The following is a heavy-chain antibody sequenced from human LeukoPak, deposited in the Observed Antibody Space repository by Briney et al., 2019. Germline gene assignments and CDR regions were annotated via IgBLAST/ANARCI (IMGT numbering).Heavy chain of an antibody. V-gene: IGHV4-38-2*02. CDR1: GYSISSGYY. CDR3: ARALSYYCDSSGYYKPNWFDP. J-gene: IGHJ5*02. D-gene: IGHD3-22*01. CDR2: IYHSGST. Sequence: PSETLSLTCTVSGYSISSGYYWGWIRQPPGKGLEWIGSIYHSGSTYYNPSLKSRVTISVDTSKNQFSLKLSSVTAADTAVYYCARALSYYCDSSGYYKPNWFDPWGQGTLVTVSS.